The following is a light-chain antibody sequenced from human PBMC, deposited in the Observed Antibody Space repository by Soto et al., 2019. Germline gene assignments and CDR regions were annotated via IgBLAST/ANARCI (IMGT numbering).Light chain of an antibody. CDR2: EAS. V-gene: IGKV1-5*03. CDR1: QSISSW. CDR3: EDYGSSSGLT. J-gene: IGKJ4*01. Sequence: DIPMTQSPSTLSASVGDRVTITCRASQSISSWLAWYQQKPGKAPKLLIYEASSLKSGVPSRFSGSGSATEFTLTIISLQPDDFATYYCEDYGSSSGLTFGGGTKVDIK.